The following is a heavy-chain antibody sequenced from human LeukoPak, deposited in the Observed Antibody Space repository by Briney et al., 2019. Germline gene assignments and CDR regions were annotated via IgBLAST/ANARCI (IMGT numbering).Heavy chain of an antibody. CDR1: GGSITTIPYN. J-gene: IGHJ5*01. CDR3: ARHPTGYPNWFDS. CDR2: ISYVGTT. Sequence: SETLSLTCTVSGGSITTIPYNWGWIRQPPGKGLEWFGTISYVGTTYYEPSLKSRVTMSIDTSKNQFSLNLNSATAADTAVYYCARHPTGYPNWFDSWGQGTLVIVSS. D-gene: IGHD3-9*01. V-gene: IGHV4-39*01.